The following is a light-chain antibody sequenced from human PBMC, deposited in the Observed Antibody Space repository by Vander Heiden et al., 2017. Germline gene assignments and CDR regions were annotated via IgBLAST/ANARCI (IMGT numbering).Light chain of an antibody. J-gene: IGKJ2*01. V-gene: IGKV1-39*01. CDR1: QIISSY. CDR3: QQSYSTPRT. CDR2: AAS. Sequence: EIQMTQAPSSLSASVGDRVTITCRASQIISSYLNWYQQKPGKAPKLLIYAASSLQSGVPSRFSGSGSGTDFTLTISSLQPEDFATYYCQQSYSTPRTFGQGTKLEIK.